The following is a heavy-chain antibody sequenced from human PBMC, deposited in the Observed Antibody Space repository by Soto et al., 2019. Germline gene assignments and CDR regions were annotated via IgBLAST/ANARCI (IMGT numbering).Heavy chain of an antibody. CDR3: AKNSEISAYSSFDY. D-gene: IGHD3-22*01. V-gene: IGHV3-23*01. Sequence: EVQLLESGGGLVQPGGSLRLSCAASGLTFSSYAMSWVRQAPGKGLEWVSGISGSGISTYYADSVKGRFTISRDNSKNTLYLQMNSLRAEDTAVYYCAKNSEISAYSSFDYWGQGTLVTVSS. CDR1: GLTFSSYA. J-gene: IGHJ4*02. CDR2: ISGSGIST.